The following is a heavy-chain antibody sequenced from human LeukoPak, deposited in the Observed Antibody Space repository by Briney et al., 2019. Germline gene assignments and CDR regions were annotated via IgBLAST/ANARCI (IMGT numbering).Heavy chain of an antibody. J-gene: IGHJ3*02. Sequence: GGSLRLSCAASGFTFSSYAISWVRHAPGKGLEWVSGISWSSGIIGYADSVKGRFTISRDNAKNSLYLQMDSLRAEDTALYYCAKDTGRPTDAITMEDNAFDIWGQGTMVTVSS. CDR3: AKDTGRPTDAITMEDNAFDI. V-gene: IGHV3-9*01. CDR2: ISWSSGII. D-gene: IGHD3-3*01. CDR1: GFTFSSYA.